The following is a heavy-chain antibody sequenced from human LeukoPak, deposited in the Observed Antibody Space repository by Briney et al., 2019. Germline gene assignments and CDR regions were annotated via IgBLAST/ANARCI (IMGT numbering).Heavy chain of an antibody. D-gene: IGHD6-13*01. CDR1: GFTFSNYA. V-gene: IGHV3-30*04. J-gene: IGHJ4*02. CDR2: ISSDGRDK. CDR3: ARDHDIGAAGYYFDY. Sequence: GRSLRLSCAASGFTFSNYAIHWVRQAPGKGLERVAVISSDGRDKYYADSVKGRFTISRDNSRSTLYLQMNSLRAEDTAVYYCARDHDIGAAGYYFDYWGQGTLVPVSS.